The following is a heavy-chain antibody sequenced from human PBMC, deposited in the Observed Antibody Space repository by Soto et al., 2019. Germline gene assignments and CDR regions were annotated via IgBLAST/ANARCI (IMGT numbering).Heavy chain of an antibody. D-gene: IGHD2-15*01. CDR3: ARYCSGGSCYSYYYYGMDV. V-gene: IGHV1-69*13. CDR2: IIPIFGTA. CDR1: GGTFSSYA. Sequence: SVKVSCKASGGTFSSYAISWVRQAPGQGLGWMGGIIPIFGTANYAQKFQSRVTITADESTSTAYMELSSLRSEDTAVYYCARYCSGGSCYSYYYYGMDVWGQGTTVTVSS. J-gene: IGHJ6*02.